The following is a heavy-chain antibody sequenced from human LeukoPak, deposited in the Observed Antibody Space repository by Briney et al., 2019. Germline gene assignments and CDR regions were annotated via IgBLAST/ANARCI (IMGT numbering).Heavy chain of an antibody. V-gene: IGHV4-4*02. CDR2: IYHSGST. J-gene: IGHJ5*02. Sequence: SGTLSLTCAVSGGSISSSNWWSWVRQPPGKGLEWIGEIYHSGSTNYNPSLKSRVTISVDKSKNQFSLKLSSVTAADTAVYYCARDHCSGGSCYPGWFDPWGQGTLVTVSS. CDR3: ARDHCSGGSCYPGWFDP. CDR1: GGSISSSNW. D-gene: IGHD2-15*01.